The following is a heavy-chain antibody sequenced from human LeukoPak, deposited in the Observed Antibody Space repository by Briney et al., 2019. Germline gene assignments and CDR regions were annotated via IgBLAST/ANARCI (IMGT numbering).Heavy chain of an antibody. Sequence: PSQTLSLTCTVSGGSISSGGYYRSWIRQHPGKGLEWIGYIYYSGSTYYNPSLKSRVTISVDTSKNQFSLKLSSVTAADTAVYYCAREEDYYDSSGYYDYWGQGTLVTVSS. D-gene: IGHD3-22*01. J-gene: IGHJ4*02. CDR1: GGSISSGGYY. V-gene: IGHV4-31*03. CDR3: AREEDYYDSSGYYDY. CDR2: IYYSGST.